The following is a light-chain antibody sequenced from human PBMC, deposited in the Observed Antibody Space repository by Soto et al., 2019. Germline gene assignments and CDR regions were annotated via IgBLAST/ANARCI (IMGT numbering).Light chain of an antibody. CDR2: DVS. J-gene: IGLJ1*01. CDR1: SSDVGGYNY. Sequence: QSSLPQPRSLTGCRLQSVTISYPGTSSDVGGYNYVSWYQQHPGKAPKLMIYDVSKRPSGVPDRFSGSKSGNTASLTISGLQAEDEADYYCCSYAGSYVFGTGTKVTVL. CDR3: CSYAGSYV. V-gene: IGLV2-11*01.